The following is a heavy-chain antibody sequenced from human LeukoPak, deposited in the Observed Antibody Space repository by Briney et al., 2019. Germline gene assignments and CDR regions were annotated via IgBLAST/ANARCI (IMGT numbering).Heavy chain of an antibody. V-gene: IGHV3-21*01. D-gene: IGHD1-26*01. J-gene: IGHJ3*02. CDR1: GFTFSSYS. Sequence: GGSLRLSCAASGFTFSSYSMNWVRRAPGKGLEWVSSISSSSSYIYYADSVKGRFTISRDNAKNSLYLQMNSLRAEDTAVYYCARMRGIVGATALDDAFDIWGQGTMVTVSS. CDR2: ISSSSSYI. CDR3: ARMRGIVGATALDDAFDI.